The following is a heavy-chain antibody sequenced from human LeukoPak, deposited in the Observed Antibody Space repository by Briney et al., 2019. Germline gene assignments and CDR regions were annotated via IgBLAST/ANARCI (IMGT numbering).Heavy chain of an antibody. J-gene: IGHJ4*02. Sequence: GGSLRLSCAASGFTFSSYAMHWVRQAPGKGLEWVAVISYDGSNKYYADSVKGRFTISRDNSKNTLYLQMNSLRAEDTAVYYCARWGGTDYTDSSGYFDYWGQGTLVIVSS. CDR2: ISYDGSNK. D-gene: IGHD3-22*01. CDR3: ARWGGTDYTDSSGYFDY. CDR1: GFTFSSYA. V-gene: IGHV3-30*04.